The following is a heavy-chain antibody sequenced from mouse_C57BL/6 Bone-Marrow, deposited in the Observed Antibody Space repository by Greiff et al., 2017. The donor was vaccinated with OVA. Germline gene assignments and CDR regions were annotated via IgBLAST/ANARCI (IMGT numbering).Heavy chain of an antibody. CDR2: IDPENGDT. CDR3: TTWEGFFDY. CDR1: GFNIKDDY. D-gene: IGHD4-1*01. J-gene: IGHJ2*01. Sequence: EVKLMESGAELVRPGASVKLSCTASGFNIKDDYMHWVKQRPEQGLEWIGWIDPENGDTEYASKFQGKATITADTSSNTAYLQLSSLTSEDTAVYYCTTWEGFFDYWGQGTTLTVSS. V-gene: IGHV14-4*01.